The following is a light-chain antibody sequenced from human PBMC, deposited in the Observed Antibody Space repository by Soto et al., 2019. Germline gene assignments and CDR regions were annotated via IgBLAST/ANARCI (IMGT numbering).Light chain of an antibody. J-gene: IGKJ5*01. V-gene: IGKV3D-20*02. CDR3: QQRSNWPPIT. CDR2: GGS. Sequence: DIVLTQSPGTLSLSPGERATLSCRASQSVSSNHLAWYQQKPGQAPRLLIYGGSSRATGIPVRFSGSGSETDFTLTISSLEPEDFAVYYCQQRSNWPPITFGQGTRLEIK. CDR1: QSVSSN.